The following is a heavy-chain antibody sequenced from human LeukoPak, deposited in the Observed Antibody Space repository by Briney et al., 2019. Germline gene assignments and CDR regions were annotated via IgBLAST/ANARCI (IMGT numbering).Heavy chain of an antibody. CDR2: ISWDGGST. D-gene: IGHD2-2*01. Sequence: SGGSLRLSCAASGFTFYDYTMHWVRQAPGKGLEWVSLISWDGGSTYYADSVKGRFTFSRDNSKNTLYLQMNSLRAEDTAMYYCARGAYCSSTSCYFTWGQGTLVTVSS. V-gene: IGHV3-43*01. J-gene: IGHJ5*02. CDR3: ARGAYCSSTSCYFT. CDR1: GFTFYDYT.